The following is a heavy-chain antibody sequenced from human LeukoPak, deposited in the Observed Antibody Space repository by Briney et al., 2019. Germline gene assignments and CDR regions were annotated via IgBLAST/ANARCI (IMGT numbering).Heavy chain of an antibody. V-gene: IGHV4-34*01. Sequence: SDPLSLTCAVYGGSFSGYYWSWIRQPPGKGLEWIGEINHSGSTNYHPSLKSRVTISVDTSKNQFSLEMNCVTAADTAVYYCARLAGRRFWEDYWGQGTLATAPS. CDR3: ARLAGRRFWEDY. D-gene: IGHD3-3*01. J-gene: IGHJ4*02. CDR1: GGSFSGYY. CDR2: INHSGST.